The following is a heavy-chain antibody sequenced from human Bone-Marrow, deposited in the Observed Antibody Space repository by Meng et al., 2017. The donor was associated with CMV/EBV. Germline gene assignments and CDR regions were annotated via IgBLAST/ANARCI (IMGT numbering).Heavy chain of an antibody. Sequence: GESLKISCAASGFTFSSYWMSWVRQAPGKGLEWVANIKQDGSEKYYVDSVKGRFTISRDNAKNSLYLQMNSLRAEDTAVYYCARDQNGYDLFDYWGPGTLVTVSS. CDR1: GFTFSSYW. CDR3: ARDQNGYDLFDY. D-gene: IGHD5-12*01. J-gene: IGHJ4*02. CDR2: IKQDGSEK. V-gene: IGHV3-7*01.